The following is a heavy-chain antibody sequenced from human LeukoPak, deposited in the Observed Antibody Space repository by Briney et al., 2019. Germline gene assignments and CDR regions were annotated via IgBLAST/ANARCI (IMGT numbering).Heavy chain of an antibody. D-gene: IGHD3-22*01. J-gene: IGHJ4*02. CDR3: AGFYYDSSGYYQGVDY. CDR1: GGSFSGYY. Sequence: SETLSLTCAVYGGSFSGYYWSWIRQPPGKGLEWIGEINHSGSTNYNPSLKSRVTISVDTSKNQFSLKLSSVTAADTAVYYCAGFYYDSSGYYQGVDYWGQGTLVTVSS. V-gene: IGHV4-34*01. CDR2: INHSGST.